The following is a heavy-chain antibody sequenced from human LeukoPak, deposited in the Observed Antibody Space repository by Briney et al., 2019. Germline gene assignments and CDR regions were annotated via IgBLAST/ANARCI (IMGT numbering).Heavy chain of an antibody. CDR1: GGSISSSSYY. Sequence: SETLSLTCTVSGGSISSSSYYWGWIRQPPGKGLEWTGSIYYSGITYYNPSLKSRVTISVDTSKNQFSLKLSSVTAADTAVYYCARQDGIAAAGASYYWGQGTLVTVSS. J-gene: IGHJ4*02. V-gene: IGHV4-39*01. CDR3: ARQDGIAAAGASYY. CDR2: IYYSGIT. D-gene: IGHD6-13*01.